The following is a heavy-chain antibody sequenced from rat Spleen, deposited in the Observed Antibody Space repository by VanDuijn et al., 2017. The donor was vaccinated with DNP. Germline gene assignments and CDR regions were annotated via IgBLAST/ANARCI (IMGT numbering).Heavy chain of an antibody. CDR2: ISYEGRNT. V-gene: IGHV5-22*01. D-gene: IGHD4-3*01. J-gene: IGHJ2*01. CDR1: GFAFSDYS. Sequence: EVQLVESGGGLVQPGRSMKLSCAASGFAFSDYSMAWVRQAPKKGLEWLASISYEGRNTFYGDSVKGRFTISRDNAESTLYLQMNSLRSEDMANYDCARWYNSGYYLDYWGQGVMVTVSS. CDR3: ARWYNSGYYLDY.